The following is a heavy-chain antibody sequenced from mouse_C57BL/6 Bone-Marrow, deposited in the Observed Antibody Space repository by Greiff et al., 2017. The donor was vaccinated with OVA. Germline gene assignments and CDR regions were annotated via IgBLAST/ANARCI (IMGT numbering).Heavy chain of an antibody. CDR2: IYPGSGST. D-gene: IGHD1-1*01. Sequence: QVQLQQPGAELVKPGASVKMSCKASGYTFTSYWITWVKQRPGQGLEWIGDIYPGSGSTNYTEKFKSKATLTVDTSSSTAYMQLSRLTSEDAAVYYCARGECRGSIYDWYFDGWGTGTTVTVSS. CDR1: GYTFTSYW. J-gene: IGHJ1*03. CDR3: ARGECRGSIYDWYFDG. V-gene: IGHV1-55*01.